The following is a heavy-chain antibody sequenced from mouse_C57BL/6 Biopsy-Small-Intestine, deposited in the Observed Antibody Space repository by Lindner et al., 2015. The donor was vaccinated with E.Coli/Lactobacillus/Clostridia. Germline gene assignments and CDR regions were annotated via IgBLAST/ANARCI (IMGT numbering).Heavy chain of an antibody. J-gene: IGHJ1*01. V-gene: IGHV1-14*01. CDR2: LMSVYNIR. CDR3: AGVWIRGVVRPQLYYPMDV. Sequence: SVKVSCKASGATFSGYAINWVRQAPGQGPEWMGRLMSVYNIRDYAKRYRGRLTMTADKATNTAFMELSGLTSEDTAVYYCAGVWIRGVVRPQLYYPMDVWGQGTTVIVSS. CDR1: GATFSGYA. D-gene: IGHD6-5*01.